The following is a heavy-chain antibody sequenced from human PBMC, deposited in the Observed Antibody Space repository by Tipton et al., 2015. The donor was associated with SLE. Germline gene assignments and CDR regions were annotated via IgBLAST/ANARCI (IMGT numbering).Heavy chain of an antibody. J-gene: IGHJ4*02. V-gene: IGHV3-30*19. D-gene: IGHD1-1*01. CDR2: IAHDGRNA. CDR3: ARAPTTRLDY. CDR1: GFTFSSYG. Sequence: SLRLSCAASGFTFSSYGMHWVRQAPGKGLEWVAVIAHDGRNAYYTDSDSMKGRLTISRDNSRNTLYLEMISLRPEDTAVYYCARAPTTRLDYWGQGTLVSVSS.